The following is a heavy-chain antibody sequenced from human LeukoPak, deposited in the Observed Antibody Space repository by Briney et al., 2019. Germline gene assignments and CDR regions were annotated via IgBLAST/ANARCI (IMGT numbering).Heavy chain of an antibody. CDR3: AELGITMIGGV. J-gene: IGHJ6*04. V-gene: IGHV3-23*01. D-gene: IGHD3-10*02. CDR1: GFFFSTYA. Sequence: GGSLRLSCAASGFFFSTYAMSWVRQAPGKGLEWVSAISGSGGGTYYADSVKGRFTISRDNSKNTLYLQMNSLRAEDTAVYYCAELGITMIGGVWGKGTTVTISS. CDR2: ISGSGGGT.